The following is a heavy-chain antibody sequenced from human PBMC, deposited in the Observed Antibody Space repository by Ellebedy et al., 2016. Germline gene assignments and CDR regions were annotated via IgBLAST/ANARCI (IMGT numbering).Heavy chain of an antibody. Sequence: GESLKISCKDSGHNFTKYWIAWVRQMPGKGLEWMGSIYPDDSDTTYSPSFQGQVTISADKSISTAYLQWSSLKASDTAMYHCARQAAVLRPSHVPYYNALDVWGQGTTVVVSS. CDR2: IYPDDSDT. D-gene: IGHD3-10*01. CDR3: ARQAAVLRPSHVPYYNALDV. J-gene: IGHJ6*02. CDR1: GHNFTKYW. V-gene: IGHV5-51*01.